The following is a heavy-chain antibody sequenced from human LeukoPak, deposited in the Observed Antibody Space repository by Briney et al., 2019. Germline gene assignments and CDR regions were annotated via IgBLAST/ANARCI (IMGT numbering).Heavy chain of an antibody. D-gene: IGHD4-17*01. J-gene: IGHJ6*02. CDR3: AKADYGDFFYYGMDV. V-gene: IGHV3-23*01. Sequence: PGGSLRLSCAASGFVFNSYAMSWVRQAPGKGLEWVSAISGSGGSTYYADSVKGRFTISRDNSKNTLYLQMNSLRAEDTAVYYCAKADYGDFFYYGMDVWGQGTTVTVSS. CDR2: ISGSGGST. CDR1: GFVFNSYA.